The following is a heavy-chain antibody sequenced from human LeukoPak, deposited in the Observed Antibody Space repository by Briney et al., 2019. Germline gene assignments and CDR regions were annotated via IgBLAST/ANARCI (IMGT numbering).Heavy chain of an antibody. CDR3: AKNLYCGGGSCYPSALGMDV. CDR2: ISASGDGT. Sequence: GGYLRLSCAASGFTFSNTAMRWVRRAPGKGLEWVSAISASGDGTFYTDSVKGRFTVSRDNSKNTLFLQMNSLRAEDTAVYYCAKNLYCGGGSCYPSALGMDVWGQGTTVTVSS. D-gene: IGHD2-15*01. V-gene: IGHV3-23*01. CDR1: GFTFSNTA. J-gene: IGHJ6*02.